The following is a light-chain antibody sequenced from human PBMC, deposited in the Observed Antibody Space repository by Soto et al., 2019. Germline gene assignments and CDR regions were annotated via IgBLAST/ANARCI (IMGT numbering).Light chain of an antibody. V-gene: IGLV1-44*01. CDR3: AAWDDSLNIVV. CDR1: SSNIGSNT. CDR2: KSN. Sequence: QSALTQPPSASATRGLRVTISCSGSSSNIGSNTVNWYQQLPGTAPKLLIYKSNQRPSGVPDRFSGSKSGTSASLAISGLQSEDEADYYCAAWDDSLNIVVFGGGTKLTVL. J-gene: IGLJ2*01.